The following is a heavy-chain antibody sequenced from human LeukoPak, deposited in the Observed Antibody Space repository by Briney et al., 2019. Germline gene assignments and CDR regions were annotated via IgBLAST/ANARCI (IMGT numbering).Heavy chain of an antibody. Sequence: SETLSLTCTFSGYSISSGYYWGWIRQPPGKGLEWIGSIYHSGSTYYNPSLKSRVTISVDTSKNQFSLKLSSVTAADTAVYYCARGMGVLVPAATWFDPWGQGTLVTVSS. J-gene: IGHJ5*02. V-gene: IGHV4-38-2*02. CDR3: ARGMGVLVPAATWFDP. CDR1: GYSISSGYY. D-gene: IGHD2-2*01. CDR2: IYHSGST.